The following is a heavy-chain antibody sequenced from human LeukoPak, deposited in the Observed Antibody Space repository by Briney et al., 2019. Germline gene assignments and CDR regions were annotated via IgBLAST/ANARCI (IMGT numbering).Heavy chain of an antibody. CDR1: GGSISSGDYY. CDR2: IYCSGSI. Sequence: SQTLSLTCTVSGGSISSGDYYWSWIRQPPGKGLEWIGYIYCSGSIYYNPSIKSRVTISVDTSKTQFSLKLSSVTAADTAVYYCARQGIYGSGRDYWGQGTLVTVSS. CDR3: ARQGIYGSGRDY. V-gene: IGHV4-30-4*08. D-gene: IGHD3-10*01. J-gene: IGHJ4*02.